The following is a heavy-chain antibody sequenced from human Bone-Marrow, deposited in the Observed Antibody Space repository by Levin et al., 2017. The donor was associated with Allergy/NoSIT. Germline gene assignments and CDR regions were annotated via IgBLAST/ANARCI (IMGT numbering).Heavy chain of an antibody. J-gene: IGHJ6*02. V-gene: IGHV4-39*07. CDR2: IYYSGST. CDR3: ARGEPGIAAAAAWGMDV. D-gene: IGHD6-13*01. CDR1: GGSISSSSYY. Sequence: SETLSLTCTVSGGSISSSSYYWGWIRQPPGKGLEWIGSIYYSGSTYYNPSLKSRVTISVDTSKNQFYLKLSSVTAADTAVYYCARGEPGIAAAAAWGMDVWGQGTTVTVSS.